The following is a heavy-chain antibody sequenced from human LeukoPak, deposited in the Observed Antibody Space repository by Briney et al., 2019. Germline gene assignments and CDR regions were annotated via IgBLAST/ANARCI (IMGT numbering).Heavy chain of an antibody. Sequence: GGSLRRSCAATGITFSSYSMNWVRQAPGKGLEWVSSISSSSTYIYYADSVKGRFTISRDNAKNSLYLQMNSLRAEDTAVYYCARPLSPGEYSYGFDYWGQGSLVTVSS. D-gene: IGHD5-18*01. V-gene: IGHV3-21*01. CDR1: GITFSSYS. J-gene: IGHJ4*02. CDR2: ISSSSTYI. CDR3: ARPLSPGEYSYGFDY.